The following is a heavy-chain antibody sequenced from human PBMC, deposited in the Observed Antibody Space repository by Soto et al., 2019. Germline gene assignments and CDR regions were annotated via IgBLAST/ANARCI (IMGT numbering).Heavy chain of an antibody. J-gene: IGHJ4*02. CDR3: AVTTGY. CDR1: GYTFTDYD. V-gene: IGHV1-8*01. CDR2: VSPDHGNE. D-gene: IGHD4-17*01. Sequence: QVRVVQSGAEVKKPGASVKVSCKTSGYTFTDYDINWVRQAPGQGLEWMGWVSPDHGNEGYARQVQGRITMTSDTSINTVFMELTNLRPEDTAVYYCAVTTGYWGQGTKVTVSS.